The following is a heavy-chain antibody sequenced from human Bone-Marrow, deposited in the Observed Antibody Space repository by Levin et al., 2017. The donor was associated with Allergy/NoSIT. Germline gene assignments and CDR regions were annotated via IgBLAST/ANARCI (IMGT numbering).Heavy chain of an antibody. V-gene: IGHV3-30*18. J-gene: IGHJ6*02. Sequence: SCAASGFLFNIHGIQWVRQAPGKGLEWVAVISYNGDNKQFADSVKGRFTISRDNSKNTVHLQMDSLRAEDTAVYYCGKDLESYGDYNYYLYAMDVWGRGTTVTVSS. CDR1: GFLFNIHG. CDR3: GKDLESYGDYNYYLYAMDV. D-gene: IGHD4-17*01. CDR2: ISYNGDNK.